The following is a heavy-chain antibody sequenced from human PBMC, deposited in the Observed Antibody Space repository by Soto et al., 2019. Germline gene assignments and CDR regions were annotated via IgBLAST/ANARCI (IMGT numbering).Heavy chain of an antibody. CDR2: IYWNDDK. J-gene: IGHJ5*02. CDR3: AHNLSYYDFWCGYYPEWFDP. Sequence: GSGPTLVNPTQTLTLTCTFSGFSLSTSGVGVGWIRQPPGKALEWLALIYWNDDKRYSPSLKSRLTITKDTSKNQVVLTMTNMDPVDTATYYCAHNLSYYDFWCGYYPEWFDPWDRETLVTVSS. CDR1: GFSLSTSGVG. V-gene: IGHV2-5*01. D-gene: IGHD3-3*01.